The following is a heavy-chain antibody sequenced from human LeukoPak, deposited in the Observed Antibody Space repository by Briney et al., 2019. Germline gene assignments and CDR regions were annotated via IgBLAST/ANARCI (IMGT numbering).Heavy chain of an antibody. D-gene: IGHD3-22*01. V-gene: IGHV3-48*03. CDR2: ISSSGSTI. CDR3: ARAGSSGYYNAFDI. J-gene: IGHJ3*02. Sequence: GGSLRLSCAASGFTFSSYEMNWVRQAPGKGLEWVSYISSSGSTIYYADSVKGRFTISRDNAKNSLYLQMNSLRAEDTAVYYCARAGSSGYYNAFDIWGQRTMVTVSS. CDR1: GFTFSSYE.